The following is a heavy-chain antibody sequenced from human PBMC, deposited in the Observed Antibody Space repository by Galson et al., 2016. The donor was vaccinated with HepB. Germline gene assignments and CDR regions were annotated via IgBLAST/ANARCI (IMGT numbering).Heavy chain of an antibody. CDR3: ARDHGVLRFLEWLLCPDN. D-gene: IGHD3-3*01. CDR1: GFTFSSYA. J-gene: IGHJ4*02. CDR2: ISYDESND. V-gene: IGHV3-30*04. Sequence: SLRLSCAASGFTFSSYAMHWVRQAPGKGLEWVAVISYDESNDYYADSVKGRFTISRDNSKNTLYLQMNSLRAEDTAVYYCARDHGVLRFLEWLLCPDNWGQGTLVTVSS.